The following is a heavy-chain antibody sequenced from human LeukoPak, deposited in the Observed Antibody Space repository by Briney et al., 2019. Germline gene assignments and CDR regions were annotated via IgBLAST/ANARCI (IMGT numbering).Heavy chain of an antibody. V-gene: IGHV1-69*05. J-gene: IGHJ4*02. CDR2: IIPIFGTA. CDR3: ARDSGEVAGTDY. CDR1: GGTFSSYA. Sequence: ASVKVSCKASGGTFSSYAISWVRPAPGQGLELMGRIIPIFGTANYAQKFQGRVTITTDESTSTAYMELSSLRSEDTAVYYCARDSGEVAGTDYWGQGTLVTVSS. D-gene: IGHD6-19*01.